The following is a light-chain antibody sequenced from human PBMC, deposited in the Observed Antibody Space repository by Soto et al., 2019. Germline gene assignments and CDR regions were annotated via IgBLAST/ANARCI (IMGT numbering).Light chain of an antibody. CDR2: EVA. CDR3: SSYAGSDIYVV. V-gene: IGLV2-8*01. CDR1: SSDVGGYNY. Sequence: QSALTQPPSASGSPGQSVTISCTGTSSDVGGYNYVSWYQQYPGKAPKLMLYEVAARPSGVPDRFSGSKSGNTASLTVSGLQAEDEADYYCSSYAGSDIYVVFGGGTKLTVL. J-gene: IGLJ2*01.